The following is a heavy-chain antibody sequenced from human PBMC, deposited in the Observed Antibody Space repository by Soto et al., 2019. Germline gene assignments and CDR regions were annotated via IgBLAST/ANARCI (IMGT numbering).Heavy chain of an antibody. CDR3: SREVGHVDFSAALLD. J-gene: IGHJ4*01. CDR1: GGTFSSHS. CDR2: VISLYGTA. D-gene: IGHD2-15*01. Sequence: VQLMQSGAEVQKPGSSVKVSCKASGGTFSSHSIKWVRQAPGQGLEWMGGVISLYGTANYAHNFKGRVTFTADQSTSTAYMELNSLRSDDTAVYYCSREVGHVDFSAALLDWGHGTLVTGSS. V-gene: IGHV1-69*01.